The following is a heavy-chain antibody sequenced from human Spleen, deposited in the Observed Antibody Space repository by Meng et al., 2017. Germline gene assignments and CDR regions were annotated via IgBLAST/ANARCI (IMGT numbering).Heavy chain of an antibody. CDR1: GGTFSSYV. D-gene: IGHD3-22*01. Sequence: QVQLVQSGAEVKEPGSSVKLSCKASGGTFSSYVISWVRQAPGQGLEWMGWISAYNGNTNYAQKLQGRVTMTTDTSTSTAYMELRSLRSDDTAVYYCARWVHYYDSSGYLDYWGQGTLVTVSS. J-gene: IGHJ4*02. CDR3: ARWVHYYDSSGYLDY. V-gene: IGHV1-18*01. CDR2: ISAYNGNT.